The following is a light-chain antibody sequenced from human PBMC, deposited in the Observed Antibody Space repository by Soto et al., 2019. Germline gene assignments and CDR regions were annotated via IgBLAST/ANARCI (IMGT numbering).Light chain of an antibody. J-gene: IGKJ2*01. Sequence: EIVLTQSPGTLSLSPGERATLSCRARQSVSSSYLAWYQQKPGQAPRPLIYGASSRATGIPDRFSGSESGTDFTLTISRLGPQDVAVYYCQQYGSSPPSYTFGQGTKLEIK. CDR1: QSVSSSY. V-gene: IGKV3-20*01. CDR3: QQYGSSPPSYT. CDR2: GAS.